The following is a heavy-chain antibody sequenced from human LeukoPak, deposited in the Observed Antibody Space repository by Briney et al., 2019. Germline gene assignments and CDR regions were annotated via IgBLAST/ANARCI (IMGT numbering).Heavy chain of an antibody. CDR3: ARPKAAANYYYYYGMDV. CDR2: MNPNSGNT. CDR1: GYTFTSYD. D-gene: IGHD6-13*01. V-gene: IGHV1-8*01. J-gene: IGHJ6*02. Sequence: ASVKVSCKASGYTFTSYDINWVRQATGQGLEWMGWMNPNSGNTGYAQKFQGRVTMTRNTSISTAYMELSSLRSEDTAVYYCARPKAAANYYYYYGMDVWGQGTTVTVSS.